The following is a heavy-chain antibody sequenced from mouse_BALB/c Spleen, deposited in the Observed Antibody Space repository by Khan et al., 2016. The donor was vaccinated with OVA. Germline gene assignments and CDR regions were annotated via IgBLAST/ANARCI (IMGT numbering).Heavy chain of an antibody. Sequence: EVQLQESGPGLVKPSQSLSLTCTVTGYSITSDYTWNWIRQFPGNKLEWMGYISFSGSTSYNPSLKSRISITRDKSKNQFFLQLNSVITDDTATYYYTSYGNYHYYAMDCWGEGTSVTVSA. CDR3: TSYGNYHYYAMDC. D-gene: IGHD2-1*01. V-gene: IGHV3-2*02. CDR2: ISFSGST. J-gene: IGHJ4*01. CDR1: GYSITSDYT.